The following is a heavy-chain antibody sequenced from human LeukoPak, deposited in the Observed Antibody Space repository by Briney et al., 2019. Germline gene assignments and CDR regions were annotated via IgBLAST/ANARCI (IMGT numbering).Heavy chain of an antibody. CDR2: INSDGSNT. CDR1: GFTFSSYW. J-gene: IGHJ3*02. CDR3: ARVNWELRDAFDI. D-gene: IGHD1-26*01. V-gene: IGHV3-74*01. Sequence: GGSLRLSCAASGFTFSSYWMHWVRQAPGKGLVWVSRINSDGSNTSYADSVKGRFTISRDNAKNTLYLQMNSLRAEDTAVYYCARVNWELRDAFDIWGQGTMVTVSS.